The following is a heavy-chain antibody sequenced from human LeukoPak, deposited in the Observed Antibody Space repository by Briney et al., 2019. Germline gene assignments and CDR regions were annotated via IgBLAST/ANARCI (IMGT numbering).Heavy chain of an antibody. V-gene: IGHV1-69*04. D-gene: IGHD3-22*01. Sequence: ASVKVSCKASRGTFSSYGISWVRQAPGQRLDWMGRIIPIFDITNYAQNFQGRVTITADKSTSTAYMELSSLRSEDTAVYYCARGAAQYDSSGYQSSPFDYWGQGTLVTVSS. J-gene: IGHJ4*02. CDR3: ARGAAQYDSSGYQSSPFDY. CDR2: IIPIFDIT. CDR1: RGTFSSYG.